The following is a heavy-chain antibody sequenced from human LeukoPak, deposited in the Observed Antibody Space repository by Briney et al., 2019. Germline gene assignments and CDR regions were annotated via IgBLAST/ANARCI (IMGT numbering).Heavy chain of an antibody. J-gene: IGHJ4*02. Sequence: SETLSLTCAVSGGSISDLNWWTWVRQPPGKGLEWIGETSHSGSTNYSPSLKSRVTISEDRSKNQFSLKLSSVTAADTAVYYCARNGGNSDFAYWGQGTLVTVSS. CDR1: GGSISDLNW. CDR3: ARNGGNSDFAY. D-gene: IGHD4-23*01. V-gene: IGHV4-4*02. CDR2: TSHSGST.